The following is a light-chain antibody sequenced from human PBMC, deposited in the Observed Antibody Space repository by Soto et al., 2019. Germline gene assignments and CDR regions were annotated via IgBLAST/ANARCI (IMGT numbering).Light chain of an antibody. Sequence: EIVLTQSPGTLSLSPEERATLSCSASQSVSTTYLTWYQHKPGQAPRPLIYRASRRVAGIPEVFSGSGSGTDFTLTITRQEPEDFAMYYCLQCGTSPCTFGQGTKLEIK. V-gene: IGKV3-20*01. J-gene: IGKJ2*02. CDR2: RAS. CDR3: LQCGTSPCT. CDR1: QSVSTTY.